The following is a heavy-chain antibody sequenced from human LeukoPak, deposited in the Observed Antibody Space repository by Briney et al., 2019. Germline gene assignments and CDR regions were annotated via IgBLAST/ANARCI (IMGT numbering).Heavy chain of an antibody. CDR1: GGSISSAGYY. V-gene: IGHV4-61*02. CDR3: ARDPDSTRFGTPTPFDY. CDR2: IYTSGST. J-gene: IGHJ4*02. D-gene: IGHD3-10*01. Sequence: SQTLSLTCSVSGGSISSAGYYWSWIRQPAGEGLEWIGRIYTSGSTNYNPSLKSRVTISVDTSKNQFSLQLNSVTPEDTAVYYCARDPDSTRFGTPTPFDYWGQGTLVTVSS.